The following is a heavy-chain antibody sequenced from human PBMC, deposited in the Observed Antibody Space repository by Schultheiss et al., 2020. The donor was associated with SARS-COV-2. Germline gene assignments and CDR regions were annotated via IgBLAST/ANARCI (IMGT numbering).Heavy chain of an antibody. V-gene: IGHV3-21*01. D-gene: IGHD5-24*01. CDR1: GFPVSTNY. CDR3: ARTALMATYSFEDY. J-gene: IGHJ4*02. CDR2: ISSSSSYI. Sequence: GESLKISCAASGFPVSTNYMTCVRQAPGKGLEWVSSISSSSSYIYYVDSVKGRFTISRDNAKNSLYLQMNSLRVEDTAVYYCARTALMATYSFEDYWGQGTLGTVSS.